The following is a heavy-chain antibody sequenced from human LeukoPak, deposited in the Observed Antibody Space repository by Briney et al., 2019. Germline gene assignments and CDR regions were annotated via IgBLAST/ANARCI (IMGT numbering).Heavy chain of an antibody. D-gene: IGHD2-2*01. Sequence: SETLSLTCAVSGYSISSGYYWGWIRQPPGKGLEWIGSIYHSGSTYYNPSLKSRVTISVDTSKNQFSLKLSSVTAADTAVYYCAATPRYCSSTSCWGYWGQGTLVTVSS. V-gene: IGHV4-38-2*01. CDR2: IYHSGST. CDR3: AATPRYCSSTSCWGY. J-gene: IGHJ4*02. CDR1: GYSISSGYY.